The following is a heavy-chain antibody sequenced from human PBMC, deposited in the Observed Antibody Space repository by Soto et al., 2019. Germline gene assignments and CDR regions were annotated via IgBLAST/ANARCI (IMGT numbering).Heavy chain of an antibody. D-gene: IGHD6-25*01. V-gene: IGHV5-51*01. Sequence: GESLKISCKGSGHKFSNLWLGWVRQMPGKGLECIGVMYPGTSDIRYSPSFQGQVTISADNSISTAYLHWNSLKASDTALYYCATQRDFYYGMDVWGQGTTVTVSS. CDR2: MYPGTSDI. J-gene: IGHJ6*02. CDR3: ATQRDFYYGMDV. CDR1: GHKFSNLW.